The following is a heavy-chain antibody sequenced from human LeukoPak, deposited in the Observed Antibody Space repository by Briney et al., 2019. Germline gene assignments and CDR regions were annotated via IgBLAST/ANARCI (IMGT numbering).Heavy chain of an antibody. Sequence: SETLSLTCTVSGGSISSYYWSWIRQPPGKGLEWVGYIYYSRSTNYNPSLESRVTISVDTSKNQFSLKLSSVTAADTAVYYCARSGPTLAVAGTGYFDDWGQGTLVTVSS. J-gene: IGHJ4*02. CDR3: ARSGPTLAVAGTGYFDD. CDR1: GGSISSYY. D-gene: IGHD6-13*01. V-gene: IGHV4-59*01. CDR2: IYYSRST.